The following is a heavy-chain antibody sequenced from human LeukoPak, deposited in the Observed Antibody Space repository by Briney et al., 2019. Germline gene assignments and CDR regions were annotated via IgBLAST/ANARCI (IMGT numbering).Heavy chain of an antibody. V-gene: IGHV4-34*01. J-gene: IGHJ3*02. D-gene: IGHD3-22*01. Sequence: PSETLSLTCAVYGGSFSGYYWSWIRQPPGKGLEWIGEINHSGSTNYNPSLKSRVTISVDTSKNQFSLKLSSVTAADTAVYYCARSYDSSGYRAFDIWGQGTMVTVSS. CDR1: GGSFSGYY. CDR2: INHSGST. CDR3: ARSYDSSGYRAFDI.